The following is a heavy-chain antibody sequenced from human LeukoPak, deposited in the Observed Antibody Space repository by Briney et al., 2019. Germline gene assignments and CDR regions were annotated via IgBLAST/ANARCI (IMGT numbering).Heavy chain of an antibody. D-gene: IGHD2-2*01. V-gene: IGHV3-30*04. J-gene: IGHJ5*02. Sequence: GGSLRLSCAASGFTFSSYVMHWVRQAPGKGLEWVAIISYDGSNEYYADSVKGRFTISRDNSKNTLYLQMNSLRAADTAVYYCAKEYCSSTSCYINWFDPWGQGTLVTVSS. CDR3: AKEYCSSTSCYINWFDP. CDR2: ISYDGSNE. CDR1: GFTFSSYV.